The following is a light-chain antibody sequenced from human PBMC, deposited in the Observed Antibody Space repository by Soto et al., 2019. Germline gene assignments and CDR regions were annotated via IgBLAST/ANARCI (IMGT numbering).Light chain of an antibody. Sequence: QSALTQPASVSGSPGQSITISCTGTSSDVGSYNLVSWYQQHPGKAPKLMISEANKRTSGVSNRFSASKSGNTASLTISGLQAEDEADYFCCSYASGSTYVFGTGTKLTVL. J-gene: IGLJ1*01. CDR1: SSDVGSYNL. CDR3: CSYASGSTYV. CDR2: EAN. V-gene: IGLV2-23*01.